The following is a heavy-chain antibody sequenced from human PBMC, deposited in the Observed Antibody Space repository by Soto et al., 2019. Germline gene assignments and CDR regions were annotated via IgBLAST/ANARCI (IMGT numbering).Heavy chain of an antibody. Sequence: GGSLRLSCAASGFTFSSYGMHWVRQAPGKGLEWVAVIWYDGSNKYYADSVKGRFTISRDNSKNTLYLQMNSLRAEDTAVYYCASHIAAAGTPGCTDYYYGMDVWGQGTTVTVSS. CDR1: GFTFSSYG. CDR3: ASHIAAAGTPGCTDYYYGMDV. J-gene: IGHJ6*02. D-gene: IGHD6-13*01. CDR2: IWYDGSNK. V-gene: IGHV3-33*01.